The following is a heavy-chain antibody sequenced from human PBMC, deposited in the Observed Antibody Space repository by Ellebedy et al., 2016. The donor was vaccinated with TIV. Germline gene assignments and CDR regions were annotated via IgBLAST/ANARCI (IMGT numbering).Heavy chain of an antibody. D-gene: IGHD6-19*01. J-gene: IGHJ4*02. Sequence: SETLSLTXTVSAASISSGPYYWNWIRQHPGKGLEWIGYIYSGGSTYCSPSLKSRVTISLDTSKNQFSLKLTSVTAADTAVYYCARGIEQWLTYWGQGTLVTVSS. V-gene: IGHV4-31*03. CDR1: AASISSGPYY. CDR2: IYSGGST. CDR3: ARGIEQWLTY.